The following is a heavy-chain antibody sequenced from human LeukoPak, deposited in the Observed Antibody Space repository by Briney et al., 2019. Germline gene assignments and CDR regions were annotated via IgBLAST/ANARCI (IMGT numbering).Heavy chain of an antibody. J-gene: IGHJ6*02. CDR3: ASSLSGYYGSGSYENYYYYGMDV. CDR2: IIPTLVTA. D-gene: IGHD3-10*01. CDR1: GGTFSSYA. Sequence: ASVTVSCTASGGTFSSYAISWVRQAPRQGLECMGGIIPTLVTANYAQKFQGRVTITADESTSTAYMELSSLRSEDTAVYYCASSLSGYYGSGSYENYYYYGMDVWGQGTTVTVSS. V-gene: IGHV1-69*01.